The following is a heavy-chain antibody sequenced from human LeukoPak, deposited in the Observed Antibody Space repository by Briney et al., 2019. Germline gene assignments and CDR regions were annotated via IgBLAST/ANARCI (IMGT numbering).Heavy chain of an antibody. CDR1: GFTFSNYW. D-gene: IGHD5-12*01. Sequence: GGSLRLSCAASGFTFSNYWMHWVRQAPGKGLVWVSRINSNGSSTNYADSVKGRFTISRDNAKNTLYLQMSSLRAEDTAVYYCAKGGATICDNWGQGTLVTVSS. CDR2: INSNGSST. V-gene: IGHV3-74*01. J-gene: IGHJ4*02. CDR3: AKGGATICDN.